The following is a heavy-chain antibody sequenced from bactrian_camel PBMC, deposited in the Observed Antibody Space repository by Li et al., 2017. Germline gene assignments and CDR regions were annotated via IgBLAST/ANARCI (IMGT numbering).Heavy chain of an antibody. CDR2: IATDGRT. J-gene: IGHJ4*01. CDR1: GYSYSTYA. V-gene: IGHV3S53*01. Sequence: VQLVESGGGSVQAGGSLRLSCAVSGYSYSTYAMAWFCLTPRKGREGVGSIATDGRTSYADSVKDRFTISKDNTKNTLYLQMNSLKPEDTAMYYCAADRGGHNMARSCGYIHEYQYRVQGTQVTVS. CDR3: AADRGGHNMARSCGYIHEYQY. D-gene: IGHD3*01.